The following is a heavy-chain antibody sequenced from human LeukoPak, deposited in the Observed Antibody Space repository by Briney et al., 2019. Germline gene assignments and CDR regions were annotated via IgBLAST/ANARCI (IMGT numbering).Heavy chain of an antibody. J-gene: IGHJ6*03. CDR1: GGSISSYY. CDR2: IHYSGST. Sequence: SETLSLTCTVSGGSISSYYWSWIRQPPGKGLEWVGYIHYSGSTNYNPPLKSRVTISVDTSKNQFSLKLSSVTAADTAVYYCARTTEGGYTYGYFYYYYMDVWGKGTTVTISS. CDR3: ARTTEGGYTYGYFYYYYMDV. V-gene: IGHV4-59*01. D-gene: IGHD5-18*01.